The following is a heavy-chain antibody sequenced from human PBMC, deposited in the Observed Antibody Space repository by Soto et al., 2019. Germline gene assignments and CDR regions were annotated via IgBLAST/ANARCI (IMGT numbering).Heavy chain of an antibody. CDR3: AKSGGYNYGYQETDY. CDR2: ISGSGIST. D-gene: IGHD5-18*01. V-gene: IGHV3-23*01. J-gene: IGHJ4*02. Sequence: EVQLLESGGGLVQPGGSLRLSCAASGFTFSSYAMSWVRQAPGKGLEWFSGISGSGISTYYADSVKGRFTISRDNSQNTLYLQMNSLRAEDTAVYYCAKSGGYNYGYQETDYWGQGTLVTVSS. CDR1: GFTFSSYA.